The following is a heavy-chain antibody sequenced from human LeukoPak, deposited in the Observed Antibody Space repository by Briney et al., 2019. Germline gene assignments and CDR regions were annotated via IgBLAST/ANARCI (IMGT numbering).Heavy chain of an antibody. V-gene: IGHV3-23*01. J-gene: IGHJ4*02. Sequence: PGGSLRLSCAASGFTFSSYAMSWVRQAPGKGLEWVSTISGSGGSTYYADSVKGRFTISRDNSKNTLYVQMNRLRAEDTAVYYCATDPSKQWLFYWGQGTLVTVSS. CDR2: ISGSGGST. CDR1: GFTFSSYA. D-gene: IGHD6-19*01. CDR3: ATDPSKQWLFY.